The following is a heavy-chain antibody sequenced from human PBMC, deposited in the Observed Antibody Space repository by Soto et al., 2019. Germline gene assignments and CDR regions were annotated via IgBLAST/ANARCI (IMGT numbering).Heavy chain of an antibody. V-gene: IGHV3-66*01. D-gene: IGHD3-22*01. CDR1: GITVSSNH. CDR3: ARDPSWDSSGYYADY. J-gene: IGHJ4*02. CDR2: IYTDGSA. Sequence: EVQLVESGGGLVQPGGSLRLSCAASGITVSSNHMRWVRQAPGKGLEWVSLIYTDGSAHYADSVKGRFTISRDNSENTVYLQMNSLRAEDTAVYYCARDPSWDSSGYYADYWGQGTLVTVSS.